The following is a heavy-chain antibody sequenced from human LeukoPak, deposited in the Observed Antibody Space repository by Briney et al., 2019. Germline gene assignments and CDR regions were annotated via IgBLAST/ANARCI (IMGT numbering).Heavy chain of an antibody. Sequence: GGSLRLSCAASGFTFRDYNMNWVRQAPGKGLEWVSYITDSGSTIHYADSVNGRFTISRDNAKDSLYLQMNSLRAEDSAVYYCARSIGLTGGGVDVWGRGTTVTVSS. V-gene: IGHV3-11*01. J-gene: IGHJ6*02. CDR1: GFTFRDYN. CDR3: ARSIGLTGGGVDV. D-gene: IGHD3-9*01. CDR2: ITDSGSTI.